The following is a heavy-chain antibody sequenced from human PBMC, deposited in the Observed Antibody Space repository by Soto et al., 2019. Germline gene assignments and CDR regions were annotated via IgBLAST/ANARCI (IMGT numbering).Heavy chain of an antibody. CDR1: GGTFTSTA. V-gene: IGHV1-69*01. D-gene: IGHD6-13*01. Sequence: QVHLVQSSAEVKKPGSSVKVSCKASGGTFTSTAFSWMRQAPAKGLEWMGGIIPVLGTSNYAQKFQARVTITADASTTTVHMELSSLRSDDSAVYYCASSAGLDHLLNYYGLNVWGQGTTVTVSS. CDR2: IIPVLGTS. CDR3: ASSAGLDHLLNYYGLNV. J-gene: IGHJ6*02.